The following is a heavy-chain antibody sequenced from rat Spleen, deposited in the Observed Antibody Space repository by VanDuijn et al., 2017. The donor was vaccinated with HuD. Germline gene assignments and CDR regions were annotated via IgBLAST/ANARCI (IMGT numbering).Heavy chain of an antibody. Sequence: EVQLVESDGGLVQPGRSLKLSCAASGFTFSDYYMAWFRQAPTKGLEWVASISTGGGKTYYRDSVKGRFTISRDNAKSSLYLQMDSLRSEDTATYYCARLSYYGYNYFDYWGQGVMVTVSS. CDR2: ISTGGGKT. D-gene: IGHD1-7*01. CDR1: GFTFSDYY. V-gene: IGHV5-25*01. J-gene: IGHJ2*01. CDR3: ARLSYYGYNYFDY.